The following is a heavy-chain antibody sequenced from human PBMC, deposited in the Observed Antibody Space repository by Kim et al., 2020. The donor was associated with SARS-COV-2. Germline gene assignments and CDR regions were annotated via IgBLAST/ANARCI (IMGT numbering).Heavy chain of an antibody. V-gene: IGHV3-30*18. CDR2: ISYDGSNK. CDR1: GFTFSSYG. Sequence: GGSLRLSCAASGFTFSSYGMHWVRQAPGKGLEWVAVISYDGSNKYYADSVKGRFTISRDNSKNTLYLQVNSLRAEDTAVYYCAKEGQLWTRDAFDSWGQGTMVTVSS. CDR3: AKEGQLWTRDAFDS. D-gene: IGHD5-18*01. J-gene: IGHJ3*02.